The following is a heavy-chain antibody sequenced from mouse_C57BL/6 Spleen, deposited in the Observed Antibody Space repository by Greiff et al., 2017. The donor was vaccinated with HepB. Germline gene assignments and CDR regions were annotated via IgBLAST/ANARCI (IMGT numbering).Heavy chain of an antibody. D-gene: IGHD1-1*01. CDR2: INPNYGTT. V-gene: IGHV1-39*01. Sequence: EVKLMESGPELVKPGASVKISCKASGYSFTDYNMNWVKQSNGKSLEWIGVINPNYGTTSYNQKFKGKATLTVDQSSSTAYMQLNSLTSEDSAVYYCARGSLYGSTWYFDVWGTGTTVTVSS. J-gene: IGHJ1*03. CDR3: ARGSLYGSTWYFDV. CDR1: GYSFTDYN.